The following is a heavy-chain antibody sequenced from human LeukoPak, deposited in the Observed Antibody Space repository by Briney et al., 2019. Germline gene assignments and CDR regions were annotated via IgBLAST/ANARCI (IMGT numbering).Heavy chain of an antibody. J-gene: IGHJ4*02. CDR1: GYSISSGYY. CDR3: ARGDDTVN. D-gene: IGHD4-17*01. CDR2: IYHSGST. Sequence: PSETLSLTCTVSGYSISSGYYWGWIQQPPGKGLEWIGSIYHSGSTYYNPSLKSRVTISVDTSKNQFSLKLSSVTAADTAVYYCARGDDTVNWGQGTLVTVSS. V-gene: IGHV4-38-2*02.